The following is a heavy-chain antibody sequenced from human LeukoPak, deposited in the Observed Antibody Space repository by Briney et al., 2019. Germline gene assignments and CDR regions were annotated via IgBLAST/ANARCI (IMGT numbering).Heavy chain of an antibody. J-gene: IGHJ5*02. CDR3: TTGYYGSGKSQVDP. CDR2: IKSKTDGGAT. Sequence: GGSLRLSCAASGFTFSNAWMSWVRQAPGKGLEWVGRIKSKTDGGATDYAAPVKGRFTISRDDSKNTLYLQMNSLKTEDTAVYYCTTGYYGSGKSQVDPWGQGTLVTVSS. CDR1: GFTFSNAW. D-gene: IGHD3-10*01. V-gene: IGHV3-15*01.